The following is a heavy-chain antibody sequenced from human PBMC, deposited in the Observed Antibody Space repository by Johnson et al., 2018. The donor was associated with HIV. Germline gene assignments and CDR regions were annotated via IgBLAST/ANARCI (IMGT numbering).Heavy chain of an antibody. CDR1: GFTFSSYA. CDR3: ARDWSWRGSLKGGGAFDI. J-gene: IGHJ3*02. CDR2: ISSSGSTK. Sequence: VQLVESGGGVVQPGRSLRLSCAASGFTFSSYAMHWIRQAPGKGLEWVSYISSSGSTKYYADSVKGRFTISRDNSENTLYLQMNSLRAEDTAVFFCARDWSWRGSLKGGGAFDIWGQGTLVTVSA. D-gene: IGHD1-26*01. V-gene: IGHV3-48*01.